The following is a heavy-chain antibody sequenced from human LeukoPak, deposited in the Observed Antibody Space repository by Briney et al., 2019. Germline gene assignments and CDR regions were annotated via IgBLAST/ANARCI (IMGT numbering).Heavy chain of an antibody. CDR3: ARQFPYSYGPHFDY. Sequence: TSETLSLTCTVSGGSISSYYWSWIRQPPGKGLEWIGYIYYSGSTNYNPSLKSRVTISVDTSKNQFSLKLSSVTAADTAVYYCARQFPYSYGPHFDYWGQGTLVTVSS. V-gene: IGHV4-59*08. CDR1: GGSISSYY. D-gene: IGHD5-18*01. J-gene: IGHJ4*02. CDR2: IYYSGST.